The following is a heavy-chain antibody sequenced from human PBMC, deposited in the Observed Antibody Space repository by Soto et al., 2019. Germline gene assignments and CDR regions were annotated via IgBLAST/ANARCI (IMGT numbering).Heavy chain of an antibody. J-gene: IGHJ4*02. CDR1: GSRFSNYV. D-gene: IGHD1-26*01. CDR2: ISSGSSFI. CDR3: TRVLLGGYYGSDFDF. Sequence: VQLVQSGAEVKTPGSSLKVSCKVSGSRFSNYVISWVRQAPGHGLEWVSSISSGSSFIYYADSVKGRFTISRDNAKNSLYLQMNSLRADDTAIYYCTRVLLGGYYGSDFDFWGQGTQVTVSS. V-gene: IGHV3-21*01.